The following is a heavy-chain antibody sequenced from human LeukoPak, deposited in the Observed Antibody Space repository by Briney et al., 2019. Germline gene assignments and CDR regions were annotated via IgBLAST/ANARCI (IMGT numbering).Heavy chain of an antibody. Sequence: TGGSLRLSCAASGFTFSSYSMNWVRQAPGKGLEWVSSISSSSSYIYYADSVKGRFTISRDNAKNSLYLQMNSLRAEDTAVYYCARDGLLRYFDWWYAFDIWGQGTMVTVSS. CDR2: ISSSSSYI. D-gene: IGHD3-9*01. CDR1: GFTFSSYS. J-gene: IGHJ3*02. V-gene: IGHV3-21*01. CDR3: ARDGLLRYFDWWYAFDI.